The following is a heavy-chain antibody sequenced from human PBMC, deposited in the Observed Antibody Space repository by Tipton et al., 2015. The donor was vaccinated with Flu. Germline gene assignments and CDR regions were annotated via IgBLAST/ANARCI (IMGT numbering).Heavy chain of an antibody. CDR3: ARQGLPLWANNWFDP. Sequence: TLSITCSVTGGSIGSDRYYWSWIRQHAGKGLEWNGRVSFSGSSSYNPSLKGRVTLSLDTSKNQFSLNLTTVTAADTAVYYSARQGLPLWANNWFDPWSQGTLLTVSS. V-gene: IGHV4-61*02. CDR2: VSFSGSS. CDR1: GGSIGSDRYY. J-gene: IGHJ5*02. D-gene: IGHD3-16*01.